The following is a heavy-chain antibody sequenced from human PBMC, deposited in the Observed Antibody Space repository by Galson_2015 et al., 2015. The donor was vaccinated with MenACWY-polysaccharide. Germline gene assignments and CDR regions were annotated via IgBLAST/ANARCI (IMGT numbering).Heavy chain of an antibody. V-gene: IGHV3-21*01. Sequence: SLRLSCAASGFTFSSYNMNWVRQAPGKGLEWVSSISSSSSYKYYADAVKGRFTISRDNAKNSLYLQMNSLRAEDTAVYYCARESLPQIYDYGMDVWGQGTTVTVSS. CDR3: ARESLPQIYDYGMDV. CDR1: GFTFSSYN. CDR2: ISSSSSYK. J-gene: IGHJ6*02.